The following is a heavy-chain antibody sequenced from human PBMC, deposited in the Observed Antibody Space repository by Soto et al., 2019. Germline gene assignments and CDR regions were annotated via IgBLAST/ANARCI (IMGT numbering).Heavy chain of an antibody. J-gene: IGHJ6*02. D-gene: IGHD2-15*01. Sequence: SVKVSGKASGGTFSSYAISWVRQAPGQGLEWMGGIIPIFGTANYAQKFQGRVTITADESTSTAYMELSSLRSEDTAVYYCARPRYCSGGSCYSIDYYYGMDVWGQGTTVTVSS. CDR3: ARPRYCSGGSCYSIDYYYGMDV. CDR2: IIPIFGTA. CDR1: GGTFSSYA. V-gene: IGHV1-69*13.